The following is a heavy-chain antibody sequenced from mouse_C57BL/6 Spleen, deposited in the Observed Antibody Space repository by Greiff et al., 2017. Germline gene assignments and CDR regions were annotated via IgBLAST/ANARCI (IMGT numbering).Heavy chain of an antibody. D-gene: IGHD1-1*01. J-gene: IGHJ3*01. CDR2: IDPSDSYT. CDR1: GYTFTSYW. CDR3: ARSGGSSSWFAY. V-gene: IGHV1-69*01. Sequence: VQLQQPGAELVMPGASVKLSCKASGYTFTSYWMHWVKQRPGQGLEWIGEIDPSDSYTNYNQKFKGKSTLTVDKSSSTAYMQLSSLTSEDSAVYYWARSGGSSSWFAYWGQGTLVTVSA.